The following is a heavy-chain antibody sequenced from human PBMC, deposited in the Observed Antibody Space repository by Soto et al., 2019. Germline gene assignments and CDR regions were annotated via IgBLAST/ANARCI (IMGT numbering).Heavy chain of an antibody. D-gene: IGHD3-3*01. CDR2: IYYSGST. Sequence: PSETLSLTCTVSGGSISSGDYYWSWIRQPPGKGLEWIGYIYYSGSTYYNPSLKSRVTISVDTSKNQFSLKLSSVTAADTAVYYCARGKVVLRFLEWLPRYFDYWGQGTLVTVSS. CDR3: ARGKVVLRFLEWLPRYFDY. V-gene: IGHV4-30-4*01. CDR1: GGSISSGDYY. J-gene: IGHJ4*02.